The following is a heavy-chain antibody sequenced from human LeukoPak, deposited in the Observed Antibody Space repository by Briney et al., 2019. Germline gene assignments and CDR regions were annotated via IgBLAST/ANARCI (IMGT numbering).Heavy chain of an antibody. J-gene: IGHJ4*02. CDR3: AKRLDSSSSWYYFDY. CDR1: GFTFSNYA. Sequence: GGSLRLSCAASGFTFSNYAMNWVRQAPGKGLEWVSTITYSGGNIYYADSVKDRFTISRDNSKNTLYLQMNSLRAEDTALYYCAKRLDSSSSWYYFDYWGQGTLVTVSS. CDR2: ITYSGGNI. D-gene: IGHD6-13*01. V-gene: IGHV3-23*01.